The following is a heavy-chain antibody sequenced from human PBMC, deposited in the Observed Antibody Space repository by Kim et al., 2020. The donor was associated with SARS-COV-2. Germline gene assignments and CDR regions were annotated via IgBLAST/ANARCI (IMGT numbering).Heavy chain of an antibody. CDR3: ARSRGHYDILTGYYSVSNDAFDF. D-gene: IGHD3-9*01. J-gene: IGHJ3*01. CDR2: INPSGGST. CDR1: GYTFTSYY. Sequence: ASVKVSCKASGYTFTSYYMHWVRQAPGQGLEWMGIINPSGGSTSYAQKFQGRVTMTRDTSTSTVYLELSSLRSGDTAVYYCARSRGHYDILTGYYSVSNDAFDFWGQGTMVTVSS. V-gene: IGHV1-46*01.